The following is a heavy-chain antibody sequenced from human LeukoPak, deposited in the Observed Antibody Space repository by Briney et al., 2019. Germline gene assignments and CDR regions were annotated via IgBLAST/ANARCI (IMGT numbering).Heavy chain of an antibody. V-gene: IGHV3-66*01. CDR2: IYSGGAT. Sequence: GGSLRLSCAASGFTVSSSFISWVRQAPGKGLEWVSVIYSGGATYYADSVKGRFTVSRDNSRNTLYLQMNTLRAEDTAVYYCARDTPTVGTRYFDCWGQGTLVTVSS. CDR3: ARDTPTVGTRYFDC. D-gene: IGHD6-13*01. J-gene: IGHJ4*02. CDR1: GFTVSSSF.